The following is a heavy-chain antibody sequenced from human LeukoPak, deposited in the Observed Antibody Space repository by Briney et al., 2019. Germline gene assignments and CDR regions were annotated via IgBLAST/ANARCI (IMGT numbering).Heavy chain of an antibody. CDR2: ISGNGGST. CDR3: AKEGTGSPLGHF. D-gene: IGHD1-26*01. Sequence: GGSLRLSCAASAFTFSGYSMTWVRQAPGKGLEWVSVISGNGGSTYHADSVKGRFTISRDNSKNTLYLQMNSLRAEDTAVYHCAKEGTGSPLGHFWGQGTLVTVSS. J-gene: IGHJ4*02. CDR1: AFTFSGYS. V-gene: IGHV3-23*01.